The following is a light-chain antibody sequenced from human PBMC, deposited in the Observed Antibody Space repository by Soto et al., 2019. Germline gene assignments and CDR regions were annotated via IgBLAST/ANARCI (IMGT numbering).Light chain of an antibody. CDR1: QSVSANY. V-gene: IGKV3-20*01. Sequence: EIVLTQSPGTLSLSPGERATLSCRASQSVSANYLACYQQKPGQAPRLLIYGASSRATGIPDRFSGSGSGTDFTLTISRLEPEDFAVYFCQQHGSSPFTFGPGTKVDI. CDR3: QQHGSSPFT. CDR2: GAS. J-gene: IGKJ3*01.